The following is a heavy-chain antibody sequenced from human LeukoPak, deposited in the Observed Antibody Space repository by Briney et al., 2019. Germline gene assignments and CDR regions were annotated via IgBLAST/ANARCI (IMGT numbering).Heavy chain of an antibody. CDR1: GYTFTGYY. D-gene: IGHD2-2*01. V-gene: IGHV1-2*02. J-gene: IGHJ3*02. CDR2: INPNSGGT. CDR3: ARYCSSTSCPDRAFDI. Sequence: GASVKVSCKASGYTFTGYYMHWVRRAPGQGLEWMGWINPNSGGTNYAQKFQGRVTMTRDTSIGTAYMELSRLRSDDTAVYYCARYCSSTSCPDRAFDIWGQGTMVTVSS.